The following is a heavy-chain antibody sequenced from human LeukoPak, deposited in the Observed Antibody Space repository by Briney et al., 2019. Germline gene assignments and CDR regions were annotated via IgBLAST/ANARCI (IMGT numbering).Heavy chain of an antibody. J-gene: IGHJ4*02. CDR3: ARTAGINGYSYGPFDY. Sequence: ASVKVSCKASGGTFSSYAISWVRQAPGQGLEWMGGIIPIFGTANYAQKFQGRATITADESTSTAYMELSSLRSEHTAGYYCARTAGINGYSYGPFDYWGQGTLVTVSS. CDR2: IIPIFGTA. CDR1: GGTFSSYA. D-gene: IGHD5-18*01. V-gene: IGHV1-69*01.